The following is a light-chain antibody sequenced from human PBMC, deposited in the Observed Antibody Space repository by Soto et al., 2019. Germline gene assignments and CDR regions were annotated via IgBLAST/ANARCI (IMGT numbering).Light chain of an antibody. V-gene: IGKV3-15*01. CDR3: QQYNNWPPWT. CDR1: QSVSSN. J-gene: IGKJ1*01. Sequence: EIVMTQSPATLSVSPGERTTLSCRASQSVSSNLAWYQQKPAQAPRLLIYGAFTRSAGIPARFSGSGSWTEFTLTICSLQSEDFAVYYCQQYNNWPPWTFGQGPKVEIK. CDR2: GAF.